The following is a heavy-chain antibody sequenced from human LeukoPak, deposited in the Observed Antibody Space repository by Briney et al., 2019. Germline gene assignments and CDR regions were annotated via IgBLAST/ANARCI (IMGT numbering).Heavy chain of an antibody. Sequence: SVKVSCKASGYTFTSYYMHWVRQAPGQGLEWMGRIIPIFGTANYAQKFQGRVTITTDESTSTAYMELSSLRSEDTAVYYCASSPTIFGVVIMPQWYFDYWGQGTLVTVSS. J-gene: IGHJ4*02. V-gene: IGHV1-69*05. CDR3: ASSPTIFGVVIMPQWYFDY. CDR2: IIPIFGTA. D-gene: IGHD3-3*01. CDR1: GYTFTSYY.